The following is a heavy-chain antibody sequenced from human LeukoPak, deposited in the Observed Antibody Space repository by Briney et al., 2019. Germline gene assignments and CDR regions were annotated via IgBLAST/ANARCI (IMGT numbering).Heavy chain of an antibody. CDR2: ISDSGAIT. D-gene: IGHD6-19*01. CDR3: AKDARRTSGWYYFDC. CDR1: GFSFSNYA. J-gene: IGHJ4*02. Sequence: SGGSLRLSCAASGFSFSNYAMSWVRQAPGRGLEWVSVISDSGAITDYADSVKGRFTISRDNSKNTLYLQINSLRADDTAVYYCAKDARRTSGWYYFDCWGRGTLVTVSS. V-gene: IGHV3-23*01.